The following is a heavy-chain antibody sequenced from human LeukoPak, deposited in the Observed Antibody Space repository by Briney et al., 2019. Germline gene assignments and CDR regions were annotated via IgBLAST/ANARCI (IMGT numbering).Heavy chain of an antibody. V-gene: IGHV3-30*12. J-gene: IGHJ3*02. CDR1: GFTFSSFG. CDR3: VRDDATDDNGFDI. Sequence: GGSLGLSCAASGFTFSSFGMHWVRQAPGKGLEWVALIIDESRQFYTPCVKGRFTISRDNSKNTLYLEMNSLRVEDTAVYYCVRDDATDDNGFDIWGQGTMVTVSS. D-gene: IGHD3-9*01. CDR2: IIDESRQ.